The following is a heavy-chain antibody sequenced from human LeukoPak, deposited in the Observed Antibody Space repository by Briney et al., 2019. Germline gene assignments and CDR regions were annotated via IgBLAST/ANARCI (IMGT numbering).Heavy chain of an antibody. D-gene: IGHD2-21*02. J-gene: IGHJ4*02. CDR2: ISFDGSNK. Sequence: PGGSLRLSCAASGFTFSNYAMHWVRQAPGKGLEWVSIISFDGSNKYYADSVKGRFTISRDNSKNTLYVQMKSLRAEDTAVYYCAKDFVVVPGNVNYFDYWGQGTLVTVSS. CDR3: AKDFVVVPGNVNYFDY. V-gene: IGHV3-30*18. CDR1: GFTFSNYA.